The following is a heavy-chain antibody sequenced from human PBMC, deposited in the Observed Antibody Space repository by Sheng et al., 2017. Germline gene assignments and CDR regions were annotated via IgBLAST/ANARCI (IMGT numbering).Heavy chain of an antibody. CDR2: IYHSGST. D-gene: IGHD1-26*01. CDR1: GYSISSGYY. Sequence: QVQLQESGPGLVKPSETLSLTCAVSGYSISSGYYWGWIRQPPGKGLEWIGSIYHSGSTYYNPSLKSRVTISVDTSKNQFSLKLSSVTAADTAVYYCARDPGLLVGATPFFDYWGQGTLVTVSS. CDR3: ARDPGLLVGATPFFDY. V-gene: IGHV4-38-2*02. J-gene: IGHJ4*02.